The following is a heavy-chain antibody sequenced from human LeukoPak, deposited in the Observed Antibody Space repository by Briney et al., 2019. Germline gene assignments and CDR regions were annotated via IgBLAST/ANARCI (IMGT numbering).Heavy chain of an antibody. CDR3: ATSQGSWPDYFDY. Sequence: HAGGSLRLSCAASEFTFSSYNMNWVRQAPGKGLEWVSYISTSGNSIYYADSVKGRFTISRDNAKNSLFLQMNSLRAEDTAVYYCATSQGSWPDYFDYWGQGTLVTVSS. D-gene: IGHD6-13*01. V-gene: IGHV3-48*03. J-gene: IGHJ4*02. CDR2: ISTSGNSI. CDR1: EFTFSSYN.